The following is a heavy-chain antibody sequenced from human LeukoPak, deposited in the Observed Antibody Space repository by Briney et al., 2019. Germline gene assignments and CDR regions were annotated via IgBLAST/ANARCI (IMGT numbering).Heavy chain of an antibody. V-gene: IGHV3-33*01. CDR1: GFTLSVHG. J-gene: IGHJ5*02. CDR2: VSYDGINK. CDR3: ARGIGHYDFYCDP. D-gene: IGHD3-3*01. Sequence: GGSLRLSCAASGFTLSVHGMHWVRQAPGKGLEHVAGVSYDGINKYYADSVKGRFTISRDISKNTLNLQMNSLRAEDTAVYYCARGIGHYDFYCDPWGQGTLVTVSS.